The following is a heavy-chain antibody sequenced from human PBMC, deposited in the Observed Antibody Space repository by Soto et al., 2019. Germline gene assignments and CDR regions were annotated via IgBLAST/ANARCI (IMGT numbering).Heavy chain of an antibody. Sequence: GASVKVSCKASGYTFSDCAIHWVRQAPGQRPEWMGWINAGNGNTKYSQKFQGRVTITRDTSASTAYMELSSLRSEDTAVYYCARGTPVWFDPWGQGTLVTVSS. D-gene: IGHD3-10*01. CDR3: ARGTPVWFDP. V-gene: IGHV1-3*01. J-gene: IGHJ5*02. CDR1: GYTFSDCA. CDR2: INAGNGNT.